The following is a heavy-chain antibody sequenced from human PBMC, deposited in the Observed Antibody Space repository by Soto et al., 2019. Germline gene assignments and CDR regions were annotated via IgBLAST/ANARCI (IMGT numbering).Heavy chain of an antibody. Sequence: VQLVESGGGLIQAGGSRRLSCRVSGFSVSTNYMAWVRQVPGKGLEWASVIYGSGQTYYPDSVQGRFTISRDNSKNTVYLQMSSLRVEDTGVYSCARIYGSGVVDFWGQGSLITVSS. CDR3: ARIYGSGVVDF. J-gene: IGHJ4*02. V-gene: IGHV3-53*01. CDR2: IYGSGQT. CDR1: GFSVSTNY. D-gene: IGHD3-10*01.